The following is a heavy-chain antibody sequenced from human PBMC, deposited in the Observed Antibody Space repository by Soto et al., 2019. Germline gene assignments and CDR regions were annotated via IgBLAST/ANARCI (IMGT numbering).Heavy chain of an antibody. D-gene: IGHD3-3*01. J-gene: IGHJ5*02. V-gene: IGHV3-49*04. CDR2: IRSKAYGGTT. CDR3: TRNYYTFWSDFYREGFDP. Sequence: GGSLRLSCTGSAFTSGDYGMTWVRQAPGKGLEWVGFIRSKAYGGTTEYAASVRGRFTISRDDSKRIAYLEMNSLKTEDTAVYYCTRNYYTFWSDFYREGFDPWGHGTLVTVFS. CDR1: AFTSGDYG.